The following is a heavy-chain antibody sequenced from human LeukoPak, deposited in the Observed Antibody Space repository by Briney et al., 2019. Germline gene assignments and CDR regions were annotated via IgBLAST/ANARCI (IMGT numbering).Heavy chain of an antibody. CDR3: ASIAAAGRGDFDY. CDR1: GFTFSSYG. D-gene: IGHD6-13*01. V-gene: IGHV3-30*03. Sequence: PGGSLRLSCAASGFTFSSYGMHWVRQAPGKGLEWVAVISYDGSNKYYADSVKGRFTISRDNAENSLYLQMNSLRAEDTALYYCASIAAAGRGDFDYWGQGTLVTVSS. CDR2: ISYDGSNK. J-gene: IGHJ4*02.